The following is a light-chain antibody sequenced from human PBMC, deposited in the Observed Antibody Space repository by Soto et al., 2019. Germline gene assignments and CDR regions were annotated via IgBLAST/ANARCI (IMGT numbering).Light chain of an antibody. CDR2: DAS. Sequence: EIVLTQSPATLSLSPGEGATLSCRASQSISSYLAWYQQKPGQPPRLLIYDASNRATGIPARFSGSGSETDFPLTISSLEPEDFAVYYCQQRNSWPLTFGGGTKVEIK. CDR1: QSISSY. J-gene: IGKJ4*01. V-gene: IGKV3-11*01. CDR3: QQRNSWPLT.